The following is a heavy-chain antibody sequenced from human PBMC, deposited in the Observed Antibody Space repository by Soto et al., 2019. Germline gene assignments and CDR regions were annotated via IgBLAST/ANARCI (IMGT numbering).Heavy chain of an antibody. CDR3: ARRMGIAVAGPAVVDY. CDR2: IDSSSSSI. D-gene: IGHD6-19*01. CDR1: GFSFSSYS. Sequence: GGSLRLSCAASGFSFSSYSLNWVRQPPGKGLEWVSYIDSSSSSIYSADSVKGRFTISRDNAKNSLYLQMNSLRAEDTAVYYCARRMGIAVAGPAVVDYWGLGTLVTVSS. J-gene: IGHJ4*02. V-gene: IGHV3-48*01.